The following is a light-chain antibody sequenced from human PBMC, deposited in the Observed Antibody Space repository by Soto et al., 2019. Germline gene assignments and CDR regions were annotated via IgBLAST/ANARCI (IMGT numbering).Light chain of an antibody. J-gene: IGKJ2*02. CDR2: GAS. Sequence: EIVMTQSPATLSVSPGERSTLSCRASQSVSSNLAWYQQKPGQAPRHLIYGASTRATGIPARFSGSGSGTEFSLTISSLQSEDFAVYYCQQYNNWPCTFGQGTKLEIK. CDR3: QQYNNWPCT. V-gene: IGKV3-15*01. CDR1: QSVSSN.